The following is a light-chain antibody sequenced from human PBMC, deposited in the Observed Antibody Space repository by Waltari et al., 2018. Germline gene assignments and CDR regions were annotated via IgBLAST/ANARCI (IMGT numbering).Light chain of an antibody. J-gene: IGLJ2*01. CDR2: LNSDGSH. CDR3: QTWGTGIVV. CDR1: SCHSSYA. Sequence: QLVLTQSPPASAPLGASVKLTCTLSSCHSSYAIAWPPQQPEKGPRYLMKLNSDGSHSKGDGIPDRFSGSSSGAERYLTISSLQSEDEADYYCQTWGTGIVVFGGGTKLTVL. V-gene: IGLV4-69*01.